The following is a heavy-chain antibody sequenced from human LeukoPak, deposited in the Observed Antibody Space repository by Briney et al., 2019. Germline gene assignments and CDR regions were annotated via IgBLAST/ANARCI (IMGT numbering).Heavy chain of an antibody. J-gene: IGHJ6*02. CDR3: ARLPPQGYYYGMDV. CDR1: GGSISSYY. Sequence: PSETLSLTCTVSGGSISSYYWGWIRQPPGKGLECIGSIYYSGSTYYNPSLKSRVTISVDTSKNQFSLKLSSVTAADTAVYYCARLPPQGYYYGMDVWGQGTTVTVSS. CDR2: IYYSGST. V-gene: IGHV4-39*01.